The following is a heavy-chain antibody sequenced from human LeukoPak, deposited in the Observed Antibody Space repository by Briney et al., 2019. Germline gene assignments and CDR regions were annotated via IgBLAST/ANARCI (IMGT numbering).Heavy chain of an antibody. D-gene: IGHD4-23*01. CDR3: ARNAGNSDVDY. Sequence: KASETLSLTCAVSGGSITSSNWWTWVRQPPGKGLEWIGEIYHSGNTNYNPSLKSRVTMSVDKSNNQFSLRLNSVTAADTAVYYCARNAGNSDVDYWGQGTLVSVSS. CDR1: GGSITSSNW. CDR2: IYHSGNT. J-gene: IGHJ4*02. V-gene: IGHV4-4*02.